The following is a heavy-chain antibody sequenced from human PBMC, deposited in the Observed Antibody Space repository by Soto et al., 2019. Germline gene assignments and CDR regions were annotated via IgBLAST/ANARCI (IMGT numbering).Heavy chain of an antibody. CDR1: GFSFRSYC. D-gene: IGHD2-2*01. CDR3: AREAGFSIKTSCYQRAFDT. CDR2: INTDGGNS. V-gene: IGHV3-74*03. Sequence: EVQLVESGGDVVQPGRSLRLSCAASGFSFRSYCMHWVRQAPGKGLEWVARINTDGGNSAYADSVKGRFTISRDNAKNTLYLQMNGLRAEDTAVYYCAREAGFSIKTSCYQRAFDTWGQGTTVTVSS. J-gene: IGHJ3*02.